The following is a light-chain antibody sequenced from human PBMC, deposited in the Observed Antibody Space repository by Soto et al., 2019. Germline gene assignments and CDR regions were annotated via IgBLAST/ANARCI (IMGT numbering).Light chain of an antibody. V-gene: IGKV3-20*01. CDR1: QSVRSSY. CDR3: QQYSSSPRT. J-gene: IGKJ1*01. Sequence: EFGLTQSPGTLSLSPGERATLSCRASQSVRSSYLAWYQQKPGQAPRLLIYGASSRATGIPDRFSGSGSGTDFTLTISRLEPEDFAVYYCQQYSSSPRTFGQGTKV. CDR2: GAS.